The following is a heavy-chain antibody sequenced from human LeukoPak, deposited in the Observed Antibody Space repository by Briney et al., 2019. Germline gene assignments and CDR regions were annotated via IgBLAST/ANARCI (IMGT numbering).Heavy chain of an antibody. D-gene: IGHD5-12*01. V-gene: IGHV3-21*01. J-gene: IGHJ4*02. Sequence: PGGSLRLSCAASGFTFSTYTINWVRQARGKGLEWVSSISSTSRYIYSADSVKGRFSISRDNAKNTLYLQMNSLRAEDTAVYFCARELASAAFDYWGQGTPVTVSS. CDR1: GFTFSTYT. CDR2: ISSTSRYI. CDR3: ARELASAAFDY.